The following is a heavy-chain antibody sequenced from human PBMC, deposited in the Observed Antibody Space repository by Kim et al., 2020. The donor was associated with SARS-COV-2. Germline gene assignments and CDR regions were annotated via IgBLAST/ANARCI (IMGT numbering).Heavy chain of an antibody. D-gene: IGHD4-17*01. J-gene: IGHJ6*01. CDR1: GYTFSSNA. CDR3: ARNMQDYGDWYYYGMDV. CDR2: INTNTGNP. Sequence: ASVKVSCKASGYTFSSNAINLVRQAPGQGLEWMGWINTNTGNPTYAQGFTGRFVFSLVTSVSTAYLQISSLKAEDTAVYYCARNMQDYGDWYYYGMDVWG. V-gene: IGHV7-4-1*02.